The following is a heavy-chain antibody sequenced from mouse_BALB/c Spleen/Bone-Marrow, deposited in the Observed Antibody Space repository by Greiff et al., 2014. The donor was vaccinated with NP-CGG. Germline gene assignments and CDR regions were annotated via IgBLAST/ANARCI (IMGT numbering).Heavy chain of an antibody. Sequence: VHLVESGAELVRPGTSVKVSCKASGYAFTNYLIEGVKQRPGQGLEWIGVINPGSGGTNYNEKFKGKATLTADKSSSTAYMQLSSLTSDDSAVYFCARDGDYDEGYAMDYWGQGTSVTVSS. CDR2: INPGSGGT. CDR3: ARDGDYDEGYAMDY. J-gene: IGHJ4*01. CDR1: GYAFTNYL. D-gene: IGHD2-4*01. V-gene: IGHV1-54*01.